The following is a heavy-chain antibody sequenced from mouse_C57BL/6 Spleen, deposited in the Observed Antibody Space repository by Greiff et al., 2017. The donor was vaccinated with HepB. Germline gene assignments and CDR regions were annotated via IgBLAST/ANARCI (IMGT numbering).Heavy chain of an antibody. CDR1: GYTFTSYW. CDR3: TRSGAGRGWIAY. V-gene: IGHV1-50*01. Sequence: QVQLQQSGAELVKPGASVKLSCKASGYTFTSYWMQWVKQRPGQGLEWIGEIDPSDSNTNYNQKFKGKATLTVDTSSSTAYMQLSSLTSEDSAVYYCTRSGAGRGWIAYWGQGTLVTVSA. CDR2: IDPSDSNT. J-gene: IGHJ3*01. D-gene: IGHD3-3*01.